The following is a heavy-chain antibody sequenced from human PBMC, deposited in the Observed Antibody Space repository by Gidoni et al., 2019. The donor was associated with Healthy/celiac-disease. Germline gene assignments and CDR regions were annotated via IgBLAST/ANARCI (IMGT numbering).Heavy chain of an antibody. CDR1: GGSISSSSYY. V-gene: IGHV4-39*07. CDR3: ARVDDGDYYYYGMDV. Sequence: QLQLQESGPGLVKPSETLSPTCTVPGGSISSSSYYWGWIRQPPGKGLEWIGSIYYSGSTYYNPSLKSRVTISVDTSKNQFSLKLSSVTAADTAVYYCARVDDGDYYYYGMDVWGQGTTVTVSS. J-gene: IGHJ6*02. D-gene: IGHD4-17*01. CDR2: IYYSGST.